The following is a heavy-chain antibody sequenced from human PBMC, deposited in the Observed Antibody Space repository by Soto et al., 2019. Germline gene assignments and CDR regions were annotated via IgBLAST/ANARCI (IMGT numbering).Heavy chain of an antibody. V-gene: IGHV4-59*01. CDR2: IYYSGST. Sequence: SETLSLTCTVSGGSISSYYWSWIRQPPGKGLEWIGYIYYSGSTNYNPSLKSRVTISVDTSKNQFSLKLSSVTAADTAVYYCARDLGYDFWSGYFDYWGQGTLVTVSS. D-gene: IGHD3-3*01. J-gene: IGHJ4*02. CDR3: ARDLGYDFWSGYFDY. CDR1: GGSISSYY.